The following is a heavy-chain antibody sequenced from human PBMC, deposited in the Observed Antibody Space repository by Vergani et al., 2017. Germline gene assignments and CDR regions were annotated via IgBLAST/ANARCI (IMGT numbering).Heavy chain of an antibody. CDR2: IYTSGST. CDR3: ARDPVLARIGATGFDY. J-gene: IGHJ4*02. Sequence: QVQLQESGPGLVKPSEPLSLTCTVSGGSISSYYWSWIRQPAGKGLEWIGRIYTSGSTNYNPSLKRRVTMSVDTSKNQFALKLSSVTAADTAVYYCARDPVLARIGATGFDYWGQGTLVTVSS. CDR1: GGSISSYY. V-gene: IGHV4-4*07. D-gene: IGHD1-26*01.